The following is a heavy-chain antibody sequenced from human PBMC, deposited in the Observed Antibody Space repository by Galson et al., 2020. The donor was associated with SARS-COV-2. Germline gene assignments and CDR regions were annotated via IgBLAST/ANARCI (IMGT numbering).Heavy chain of an antibody. CDR2: IDWDGDE. Sequence: SGPTLVKPTQTLTLTCSFSGFSLTTSGICVTWIRQPPGKALEWLARIDWDGDEHYSTSQKTRLTISRDTSKNQVVLTMTNMDPVDTATYYCARLRRFNCNSPAVDYWVQGTLVTVSS. CDR1: GFSLTTSGIC. V-gene: IGHV2-70*11. CDR3: ARLRRFNCNSPAVDY. J-gene: IGHJ4*02. D-gene: IGHD2-15*01.